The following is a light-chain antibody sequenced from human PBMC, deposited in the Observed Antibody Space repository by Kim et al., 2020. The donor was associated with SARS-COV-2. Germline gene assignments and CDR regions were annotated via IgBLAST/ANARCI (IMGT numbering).Light chain of an antibody. CDR1: NIGSKS. CDR3: QVWDSSSDHPV. J-gene: IGLJ3*02. V-gene: IGLV3-21*04. CDR2: YDS. Sequence: LGRTARITCGGNNIGSKSVHWYQQKPGQATVLVIYYDSDRPSGIPERFSGSNSGNTATLTISRVEAGDEADYYCQVWDSSSDHPVFGGGTQLTVL.